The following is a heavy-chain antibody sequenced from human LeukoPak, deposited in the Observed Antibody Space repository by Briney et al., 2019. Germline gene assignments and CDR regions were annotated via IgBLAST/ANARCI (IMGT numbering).Heavy chain of an antibody. D-gene: IGHD2-2*01. Sequence: GGSLRLSCAASGFTFSSYSMNWVRQAPGKGLEWVSSISSSSSYIYYADSVKGRFTISRDNAKNSLYLQMNSLRAEDTAVYYCATGYCSSTSCYYFDYWGQGTLVTVSS. CDR2: ISSSSSYI. CDR3: ATGYCSSTSCYYFDY. V-gene: IGHV3-21*01. CDR1: GFTFSSYS. J-gene: IGHJ4*02.